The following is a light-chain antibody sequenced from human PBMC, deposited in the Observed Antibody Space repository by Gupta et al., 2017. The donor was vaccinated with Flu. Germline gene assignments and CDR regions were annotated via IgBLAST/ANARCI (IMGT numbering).Light chain of an antibody. CDR3: VLYLGFGVSL. CDR2: NTN. J-gene: IGLJ2*01. V-gene: IGLV8-61*01. CDR1: SGSVSSTDY. Sequence: TCDLSSGSVSSTDYPSWYQQTPGHPPRTLMYNTNIRASGVPERFSGSILGNKAALIITGAQAADERDYESVLYLGFGVSLFGGGTRLTVI.